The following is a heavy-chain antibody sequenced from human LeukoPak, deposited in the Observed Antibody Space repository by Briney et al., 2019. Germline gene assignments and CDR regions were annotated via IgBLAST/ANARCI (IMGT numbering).Heavy chain of an antibody. J-gene: IGHJ4*02. V-gene: IGHV3-30*04. CDR3: ARGQIAEIDY. Sequence: PGGPLRLPCAASGFTFSSYARHWVRQAQGKGLEWVAVISYDGSNKYYADSVKGRFTISRDNSKNTLYLQMNSLRAEDTAVYYCARGQIAEIDYWGQGTLVTVSS. CDR2: ISYDGSNK. CDR1: GFTFSSYA. D-gene: IGHD1-14*01.